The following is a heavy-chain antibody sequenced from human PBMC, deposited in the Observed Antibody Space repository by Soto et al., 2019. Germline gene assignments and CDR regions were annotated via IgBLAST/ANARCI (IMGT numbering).Heavy chain of an antibody. CDR2: IYYSGST. CDR3: ATHLPGIAAAGTRDQPTWNWFDP. D-gene: IGHD6-13*01. Sequence: SETLSLTCTVSGGSISSGGYYWSWIRQHPGKGLEWIGYIYYSGSTYYNPSLKSRVTISVDTSKNQFSLKLSSVTAADTAVYYCATHLPGIAAAGTRDQPTWNWFDPWGQGTLVTVSS. CDR1: GGSISSGGYY. J-gene: IGHJ5*02. V-gene: IGHV4-31*03.